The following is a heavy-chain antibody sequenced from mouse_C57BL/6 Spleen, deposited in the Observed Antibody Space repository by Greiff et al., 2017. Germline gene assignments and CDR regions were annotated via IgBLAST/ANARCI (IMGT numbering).Heavy chain of an antibody. Sequence: EVQRVESGGGLVKPGGSLKLSCAASGFTFSSYAMSWVRQTPEKRLEWVATISDGGSYTYYPDNVKGRFTISRDNAKNNLYLQMSHLKSEDTAMYYCARVEGVAYWGQGTLVTVSA. CDR2: ISDGGSYT. CDR1: GFTFSSYA. CDR3: ARVEGVAY. V-gene: IGHV5-4*01. J-gene: IGHJ3*01.